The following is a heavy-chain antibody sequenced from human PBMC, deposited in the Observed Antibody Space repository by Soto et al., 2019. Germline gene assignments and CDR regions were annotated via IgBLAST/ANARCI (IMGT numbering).Heavy chain of an antibody. V-gene: IGHV1-18*01. CDR1: GYTFTSFG. CDR2: INAYNVYNGNT. Sequence: QVQLVQSGAEVKKPGASVKVSCKASGYTFTSFGISWVRQAPGQGLEWMGWINAYNVYNGNTNYAQNLQGRVTMTTDTSTSTAYMELRSLRSDDTAVYYCARARIFYGFDVWGQGTTVTVSS. CDR3: ARARIFYGFDV. D-gene: IGHD2-15*01. J-gene: IGHJ6*02.